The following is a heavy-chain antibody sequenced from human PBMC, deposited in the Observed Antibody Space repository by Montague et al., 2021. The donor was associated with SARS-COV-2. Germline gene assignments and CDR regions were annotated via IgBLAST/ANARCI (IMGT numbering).Heavy chain of an antibody. D-gene: IGHD2-2*02. CDR1: GGSISNSSYY. CDR2: IYHSGST. Sequence: SETLSLTCTVSGGSISNSSYYWGWIRQPPGKGLEWIGSIYHSGSTYYNPSHKSRVTISVDTSKNQFSLKLNSVTAADTAVYYCARDPSRQLLLYPVGDYYYGMDVWGQGTTVTVSS. J-gene: IGHJ6*02. V-gene: IGHV4-39*07. CDR3: ARDPSRQLLLYPVGDYYYGMDV.